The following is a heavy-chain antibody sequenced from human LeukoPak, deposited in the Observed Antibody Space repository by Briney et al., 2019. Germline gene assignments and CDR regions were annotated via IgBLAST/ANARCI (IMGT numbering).Heavy chain of an antibody. CDR1: GYTFTSYG. V-gene: IGHV1-2*02. J-gene: IGHJ4*02. Sequence: GASVKVSCKASGYTFTSYGISWVRQAPGQGLEWMGWINPNSGGTNYAQKFQGRVTMTRDTSISTAYMELSRLRSDDTAVYYCARGPDAAQYDYWGQGTLVTVSS. CDR3: ARGPDAAQYDY. CDR2: INPNSGGT.